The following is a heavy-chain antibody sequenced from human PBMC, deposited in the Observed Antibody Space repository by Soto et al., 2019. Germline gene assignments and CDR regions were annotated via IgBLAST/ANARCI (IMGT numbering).Heavy chain of an antibody. V-gene: IGHV4-34*01. CDR1: GGSFSGYY. J-gene: IGHJ5*02. CDR3: ARGRSSSSWGDWFDP. Sequence: LSLTCAVYGGSFSGYYWSWIRQPPGKGLEWIGEINHSGSTNYNPSLKSRVTISVDTSKNQFSLKLSSVTAADTAVYYCARGRSSSSWGDWFDPWGQGTLVTVSS. D-gene: IGHD6-6*01. CDR2: INHSGST.